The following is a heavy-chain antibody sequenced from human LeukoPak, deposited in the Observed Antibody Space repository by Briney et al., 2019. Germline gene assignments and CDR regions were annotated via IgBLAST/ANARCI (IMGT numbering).Heavy chain of an antibody. V-gene: IGHV7-4-1*02. CDR3: ARVVGCGGDCYSGSSDY. J-gene: IGHJ4*02. CDR1: GYTFTSYY. CDR2: INTNTGNP. D-gene: IGHD2-21*02. Sequence: GASVKVSCKASGYTFTSYYMHWVRQAPGQGLEWMGWINTNTGNPTYAQGFTGRFVFSLDTSVSTAYLQISSLKAEDTAVYYCARVVGCGGDCYSGSSDYWGQGTLGTVSS.